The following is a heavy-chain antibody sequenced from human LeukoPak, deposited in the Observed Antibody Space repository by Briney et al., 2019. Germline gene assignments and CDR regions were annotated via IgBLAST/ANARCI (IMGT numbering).Heavy chain of an antibody. D-gene: IGHD3-10*01. CDR2: ISSSSSYI. CDR1: GFTFSSYN. J-gene: IGHJ5*02. Sequence: GGSLRLSCAASGFTFSSYNMNWVRQAPGKGLEWVSSISSSSSYIYYADSVKGRFTISRDNAKNSLYLQMNSLRAEDTAVYYCARVGRLWFGFDPWGQGTLVTVSS. CDR3: ARVGRLWFGFDP. V-gene: IGHV3-21*01.